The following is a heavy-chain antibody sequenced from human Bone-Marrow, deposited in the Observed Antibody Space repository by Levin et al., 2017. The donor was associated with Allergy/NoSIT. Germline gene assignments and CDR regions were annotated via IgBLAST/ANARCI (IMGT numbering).Heavy chain of an antibody. CDR2: ISYSGST. D-gene: IGHD3-3*01. Sequence: SETLSLTCTVSGGSISSYYWSWIRQPPGRGLEWIAYISYSGSTNYNPSLKSRVTISVDTSKNQFSLKLSSVTAADTAVYYCARNYDFWSGYSFGAFDMWGQGTMVTVSS. CDR3: ARNYDFWSGYSFGAFDM. V-gene: IGHV4-59*01. J-gene: IGHJ3*02. CDR1: GGSISSYY.